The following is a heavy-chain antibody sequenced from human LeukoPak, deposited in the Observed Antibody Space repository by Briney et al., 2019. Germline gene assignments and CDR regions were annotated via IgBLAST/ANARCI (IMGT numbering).Heavy chain of an antibody. Sequence: PGGSLRLSCAASGFTLSSYTMNWVRQAPGKGLEWVSYMSTSGSISYADSVKGRFTISRDNSKNTLYLQMNSLRAEDTAVYYCAKAIMVRTYYFDYWGQGTLVTVSS. J-gene: IGHJ4*02. CDR3: AKAIMVRTYYFDY. V-gene: IGHV3-48*01. CDR2: MSTSGSI. CDR1: GFTLSSYT. D-gene: IGHD3-10*01.